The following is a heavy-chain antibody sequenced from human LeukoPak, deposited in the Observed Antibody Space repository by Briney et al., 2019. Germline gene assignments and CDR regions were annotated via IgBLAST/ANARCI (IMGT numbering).Heavy chain of an antibody. J-gene: IGHJ4*02. CDR1: GGSFSGYY. Sequence: PLETLSLTCAVYGGSFSGYYWSWIRQPPGKGLEWIGEINHSGSTNYNPSLKSRVTISVDTSKNQFSLKLSSVTAADTAVYYCARAEYSSDYWGQGTLVPVSS. CDR2: INHSGST. D-gene: IGHD6-13*01. V-gene: IGHV4-34*01. CDR3: ARAEYSSDY.